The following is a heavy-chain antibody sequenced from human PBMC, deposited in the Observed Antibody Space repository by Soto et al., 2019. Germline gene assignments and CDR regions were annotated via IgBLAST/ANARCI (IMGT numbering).Heavy chain of an antibody. CDR3: GRGRSGEIVIFY. V-gene: IGHV1-2*02. Sequence: QAQLVQSGAEVKESGASVKVSCKASGYTFSGYYIHWVRQAPGQAPEWVGEIGPKRGDTRYAQKFQGRVTMTKDTSITTVYMELRNLSPDDTAVYFCGRGRSGEIVIFYWGQGTLVTVHS. J-gene: IGHJ4*02. D-gene: IGHD5-12*01. CDR2: IGPKRGDT. CDR1: GYTFSGYY.